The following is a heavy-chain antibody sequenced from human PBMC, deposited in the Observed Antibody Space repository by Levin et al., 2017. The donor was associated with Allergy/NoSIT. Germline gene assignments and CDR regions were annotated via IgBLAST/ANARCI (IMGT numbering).Heavy chain of an antibody. CDR2: INHSGST. CDR3: ARGGKNYDILTGYDNVRAGMAY. Sequence: SETLSLTCAVYGGSFSGYYWSWIRQPPGKGLEWIGEINHSGSTNYNPSLKSRVTISVDTSKNQFSLKLSSVTAADTAVYYCARGGKNYDILTGYDNVRAGMAYWGQGTLVTVSS. CDR1: GGSFSGYY. J-gene: IGHJ4*02. D-gene: IGHD3-9*01. V-gene: IGHV4-34*01.